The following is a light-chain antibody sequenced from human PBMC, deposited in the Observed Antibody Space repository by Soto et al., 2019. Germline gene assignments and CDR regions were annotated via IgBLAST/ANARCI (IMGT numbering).Light chain of an antibody. CDR3: CSLTTSHTYV. Sequence: QSALTQPASVSGSPGQSITISCTGTSSDVGSYNLVSWYQQHPGKAPKLMIYERSKRPSGVSNRYSGSKSGNSASLTISGLQADDEADYYCCSLTTSHTYVFGSGTKLTVL. J-gene: IGLJ1*01. V-gene: IGLV2-14*02. CDR2: ERS. CDR1: SSDVGSYNL.